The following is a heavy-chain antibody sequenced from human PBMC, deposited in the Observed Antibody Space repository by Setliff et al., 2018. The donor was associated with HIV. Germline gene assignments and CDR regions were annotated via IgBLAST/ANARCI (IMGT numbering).Heavy chain of an antibody. V-gene: IGHV4-59*12. Sequence: SETLSLTCVVSGGSMTNFYWSWIRQPPGKGLEWIGYMYNGGTTNYNPSLQSRVTMSVDVSKNQFSLKLSSVTAADTAVYYCARDRYAGEIDYWGQGTLVTVSS. CDR1: GGSMTNFY. J-gene: IGHJ4*02. D-gene: IGHD3-10*01. CDR3: ARDRYAGEIDY. CDR2: MYNGGTT.